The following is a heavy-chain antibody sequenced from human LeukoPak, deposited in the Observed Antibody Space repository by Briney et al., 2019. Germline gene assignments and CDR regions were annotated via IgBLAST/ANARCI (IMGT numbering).Heavy chain of an antibody. D-gene: IGHD3-22*01. J-gene: IGHJ3*02. CDR2: IHYSGRT. CDR3: ARLLDNDSSGDPDTFDM. V-gene: IGHV4-59*11. Sequence: PSETLSLTCGVSGGSISRHFWSWIRQPPGKGLDWIAFIHYSGRTKYNPSLQSRVTISIDTSENNFSLKLTSVTAADTAVYYCARLLDNDSSGDPDTFDMWGQGTVVSVSS. CDR1: GGSISRHF.